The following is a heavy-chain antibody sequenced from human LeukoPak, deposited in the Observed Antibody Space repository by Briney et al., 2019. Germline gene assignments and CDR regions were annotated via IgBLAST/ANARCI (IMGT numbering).Heavy chain of an antibody. D-gene: IGHD3-9*01. CDR1: GYTFTSYG. CDR2: ISAYNGNT. V-gene: IGHV1-18*01. J-gene: IGHJ5*02. Sequence: ASVKVSCKASGYTFTSYGISWVRQAPGQGLEWMGWISAYNGNTSYAQKLQGRVTMTTDTSTSTAYMELRSLRSDDTAVYYCARAATYYDILTGYYKPYNWFDPWGQGTLVTVSS. CDR3: ARAATYYDILTGYYKPYNWFDP.